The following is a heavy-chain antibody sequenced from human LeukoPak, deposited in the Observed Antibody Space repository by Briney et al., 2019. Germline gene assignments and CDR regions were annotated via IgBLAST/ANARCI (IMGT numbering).Heavy chain of an antibody. D-gene: IGHD2-2*02. CDR3: ARGRPPVVPAAIRKTYFDY. CDR2: IYYSGST. CDR1: GGSISSSSYY. V-gene: IGHV4-39*01. J-gene: IGHJ4*02. Sequence: SETLSLTCTVSGGSISSSSYYWGWIRQPPGKGLEWIGSIYYSGSTYYNPSLKSRVTISVDTSKNQFSLKLSSVTAADTAVYYCARGRPPVVPAAIRKTYFDYWGQGTLVTVSS.